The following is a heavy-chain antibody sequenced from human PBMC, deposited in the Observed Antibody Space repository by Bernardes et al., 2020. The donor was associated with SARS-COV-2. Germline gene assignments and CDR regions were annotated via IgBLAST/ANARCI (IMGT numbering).Heavy chain of an antibody. CDR3: ARALRITIFGVVSNFDY. Sequence: SETLSLTCTVSGGSISSGGYYWSWIRHHPGKGLEWIGYIYYSGSTYYNPSLKSRVTISVDTSKNQFSLKLSSVTAADTAVYYCARALRITIFGVVSNFDYWGQGTLVTVSS. CDR1: GGSISSGGYY. CDR2: IYYSGST. D-gene: IGHD3-3*01. J-gene: IGHJ4*02. V-gene: IGHV4-31*03.